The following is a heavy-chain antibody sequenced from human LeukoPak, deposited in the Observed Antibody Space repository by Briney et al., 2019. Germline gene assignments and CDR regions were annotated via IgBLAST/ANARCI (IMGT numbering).Heavy chain of an antibody. Sequence: GGSLRLSCAASRFTFASFAMSWVRQAPGKGLEWVSAISGSGGSTYYADSVKGRFTISRDNSKNTLYLQMNSLRAEDTAVYYCAKEGLSDSSGYYPDYWGQGTLVTVSS. CDR1: RFTFASFA. CDR3: AKEGLSDSSGYYPDY. D-gene: IGHD3-22*01. CDR2: ISGSGGST. J-gene: IGHJ4*02. V-gene: IGHV3-23*01.